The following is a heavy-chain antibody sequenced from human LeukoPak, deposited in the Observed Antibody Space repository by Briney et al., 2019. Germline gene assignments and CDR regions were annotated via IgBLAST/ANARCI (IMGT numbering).Heavy chain of an antibody. V-gene: IGHV3-64D*09. CDR1: GFTFSSYA. J-gene: IGHJ4*02. Sequence: GGSLRLSCSASGFTFSSYAMYWVRQAPGKGLEYVSGISSNGGSTYYADSVKGRFTISRDNSKNTLYLQMSSLRAEDTAVYYCVTISDLLFYFASWGQGTLVTVSS. CDR2: ISSNGGST. CDR3: VTISDLLFYFAS.